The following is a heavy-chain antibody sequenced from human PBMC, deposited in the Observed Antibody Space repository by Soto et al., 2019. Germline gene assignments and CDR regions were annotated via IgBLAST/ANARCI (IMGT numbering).Heavy chain of an antibody. D-gene: IGHD3-10*01. Sequence: EVQLVESGGGLAQPGGSLRLSCVASGFTFTTYWMSWVRQAPGKGLEWVANIRQDGGAQYYVDSVKGRFTISRDNAKNSVYLQMDSLRAEATAVYYCVRGGHGSGSYLGSSWGQGILVTVSS. J-gene: IGHJ5*02. CDR3: VRGGHGSGSYLGSS. CDR1: GFTFTTYW. CDR2: IRQDGGAQ. V-gene: IGHV3-7*03.